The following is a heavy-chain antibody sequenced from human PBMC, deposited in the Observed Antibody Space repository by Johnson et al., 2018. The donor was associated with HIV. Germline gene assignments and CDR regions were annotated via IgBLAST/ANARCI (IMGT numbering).Heavy chain of an antibody. Sequence: VQLVESGGDVVRPGGSLRISCVASGFKLYEYDVSWVRQVPGKGLEWVSGINWSGGGTAYADSVKGRFTISRDNSKNTLYLQMNSLRAEDTAVYYCANSYSSSSGNNDYAFDIWGQGTMVTVSS. CDR3: ANSYSSSSGNNDYAFDI. V-gene: IGHV3-20*04. D-gene: IGHD6-6*01. CDR1: GFKLYEYD. CDR2: INWSGGGT. J-gene: IGHJ3*02.